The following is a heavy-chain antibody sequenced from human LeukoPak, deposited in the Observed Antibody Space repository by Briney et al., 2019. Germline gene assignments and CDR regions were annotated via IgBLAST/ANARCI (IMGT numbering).Heavy chain of an antibody. CDR3: ARDNNWGFDY. D-gene: IGHD7-27*01. V-gene: IGHV3-48*04. CDR2: IRGSASGLGSGM. Sequence: GGSLRLSCAASGFIFSDYSMNWVRQAPGKGLEWVSNIRGSASGLGSGMYYADSVKGRFTISRDDARNSLYLQMSSLRAEDTAFYYCARDNNWGFDYWGQGALVTVSS. CDR1: GFIFSDYS. J-gene: IGHJ4*02.